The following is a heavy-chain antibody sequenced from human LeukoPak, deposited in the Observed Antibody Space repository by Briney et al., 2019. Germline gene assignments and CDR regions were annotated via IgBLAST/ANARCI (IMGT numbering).Heavy chain of an antibody. Sequence: SETLSLTCTVSGGSITSNYWSWIRQPPGKGLEWIGYIYYSGSTNYNPSLESRVTIPVDTSKNQFSLKLSCVTAADTAVYYCASFARGQRYFDLWGRGTLVTVSS. V-gene: IGHV4-59*08. CDR1: GGSITSNY. D-gene: IGHD3-16*01. CDR2: IYYSGST. J-gene: IGHJ2*01. CDR3: ASFARGQRYFDL.